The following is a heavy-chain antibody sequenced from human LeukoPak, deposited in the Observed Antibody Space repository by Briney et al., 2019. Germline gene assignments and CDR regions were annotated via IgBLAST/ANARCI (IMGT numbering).Heavy chain of an antibody. CDR3: ARSTYDSSDYYYYYMDV. Sequence: SVKVSCKASGGTFSSYAISWVRQAPGQGLEWMGGIIPIFGTANYAQKFQGRVTITADESTSTAYMELSSLRSEDTAVYYCARSTYDSSDYYYYYMDVWGKGTTVTVSS. D-gene: IGHD3-22*01. V-gene: IGHV1-69*01. CDR2: IIPIFGTA. CDR1: GGTFSSYA. J-gene: IGHJ6*03.